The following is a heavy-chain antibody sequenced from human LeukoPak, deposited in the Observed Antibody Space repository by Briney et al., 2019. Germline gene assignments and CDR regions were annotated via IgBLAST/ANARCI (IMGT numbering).Heavy chain of an antibody. CDR2: IRSKAYGGTT. V-gene: IGHV3-49*04. J-gene: IGHJ5*02. CDR1: GFTFGDYA. CDR3: TRDALGAYDILTGYHNWFDP. D-gene: IGHD3-9*01. Sequence: PGGSLRLSCTVSGFTFGDYAMSWVRQAPGKGLEWVGFIRSKAYGGTTEYAASVKGSFTISRDDSKSIAYLQMNSLKTEDTAVYYCTRDALGAYDILTGYHNWFDPWGQGTLVTVSS.